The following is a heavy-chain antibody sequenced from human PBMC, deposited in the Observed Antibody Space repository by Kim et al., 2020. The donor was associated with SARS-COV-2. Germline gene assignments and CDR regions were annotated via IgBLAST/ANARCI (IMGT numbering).Heavy chain of an antibody. CDR3: TRIPATTLAFWDAFDI. Sequence: GNGRFTISRDDSKNTAYLEMSGLKTEDTALYYCTRIPATTLAFWDAFDIWGQGTMVTVSS. J-gene: IGHJ3*02. V-gene: IGHV3-73*01. D-gene: IGHD1-1*01.